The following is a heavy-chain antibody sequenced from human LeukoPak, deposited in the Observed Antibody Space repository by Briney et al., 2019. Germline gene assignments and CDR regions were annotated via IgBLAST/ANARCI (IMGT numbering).Heavy chain of an antibody. CDR3: ARGGHYCDSSGYYGDYFDY. D-gene: IGHD3-22*01. V-gene: IGHV4-34*01. CDR2: INHSGST. Sequence: SETLSLTCAVYGGSFSGYYWSWIRQPPGKGLEWIGEINHSGSTNYNPSLKSRVTISVDTSKNQFSLKLSSVTAADTAVYYCARGGHYCDSSGYYGDYFDYWGQGTLVTVSS. CDR1: GGSFSGYY. J-gene: IGHJ4*02.